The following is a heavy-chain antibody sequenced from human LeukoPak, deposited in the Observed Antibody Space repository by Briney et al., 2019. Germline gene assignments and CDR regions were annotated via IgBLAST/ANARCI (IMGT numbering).Heavy chain of an antibody. J-gene: IGHJ5*02. V-gene: IGHV1-8*01. CDR2: MNPNSGNT. Sequence: ASVKVSCKASGYTFTSYDINWVRQATGQGLEWMGWMNPNSGNTGYAQKFQGRVTMTRNTSISTAYMELSSLRSEDTAVYYCARGSYYGSGSYRARAYNRFDPWGQGTLVTVSS. CDR3: ARGSYYGSGSYRARAYNRFDP. CDR1: GYTFTSYD. D-gene: IGHD3-10*01.